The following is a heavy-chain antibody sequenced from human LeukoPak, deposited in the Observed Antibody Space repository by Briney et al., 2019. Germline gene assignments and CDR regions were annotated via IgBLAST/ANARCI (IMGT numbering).Heavy chain of an antibody. CDR1: GFTVSSNY. Sequence: GGSLRLSCAASGFTVSSNYMSWVRQAPGKGLEWVSVIYSGGSTYYADSVKGRFTISRDNSKNTLYLQMNSLRAEDAAIYYCTRCFSAASAWFDPWGQGTLVTVSS. CDR2: IYSGGST. D-gene: IGHD3-16*01. J-gene: IGHJ5*02. CDR3: TRCFSAASAWFDP. V-gene: IGHV3-53*01.